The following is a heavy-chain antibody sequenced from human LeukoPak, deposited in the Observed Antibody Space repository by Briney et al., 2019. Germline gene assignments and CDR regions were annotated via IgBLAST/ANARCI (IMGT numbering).Heavy chain of an antibody. CDR3: ARDGMVRGVLEYYYYGMDV. D-gene: IGHD3-10*01. CDR2: ISSSGSTI. CDR1: GFTFCSYE. J-gene: IGHJ6*04. V-gene: IGHV3-48*03. Sequence: PGGSLRLSCAASGFTFCSYEMNWVRQAPGKGLEWVSYISSSGSTIYYADSVKGRFTISRDNAKNSLYLQMNSLRAEDTAVYYCARDGMVRGVLEYYYYGMDVWGKGTTVTVSS.